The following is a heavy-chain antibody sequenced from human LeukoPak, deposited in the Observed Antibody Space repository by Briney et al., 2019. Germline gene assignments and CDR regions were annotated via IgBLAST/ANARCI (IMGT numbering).Heavy chain of an antibody. V-gene: IGHV1-2*02. CDR1: GYTFTDYS. D-gene: IGHD3-22*01. CDR2: INPNSGGT. Sequence: ASVKVSCKASGYTFTDYSMHWVRQAPGQGLEWMGWINPNSGGTNYAQKFQGRVTMTRDTSISTAYMVLSRLGSDDTAVFYCARNTYYYDSSAGTFDFWGQGTLVTVSS. CDR3: ARNTYYYDSSAGTFDF. J-gene: IGHJ4*02.